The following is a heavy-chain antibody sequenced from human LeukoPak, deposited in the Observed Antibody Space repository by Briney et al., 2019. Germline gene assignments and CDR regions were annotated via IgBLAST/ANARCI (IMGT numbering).Heavy chain of an antibody. J-gene: IGHJ4*02. V-gene: IGHV4-39*01. CDR2: IYYSGST. D-gene: IGHD5-12*01. Sequence: SETLSLTCTVSGGSISSSSYYWGWLRQPPGKGLEWIGSIYYSGSTYYNPSLKSRVTISVDTSKNQFSLKLSSVTAADTAVYYCARGYSGYDSIYYFDYWGQGTLVTVSS. CDR1: GGSISSSSYY. CDR3: ARGYSGYDSIYYFDY.